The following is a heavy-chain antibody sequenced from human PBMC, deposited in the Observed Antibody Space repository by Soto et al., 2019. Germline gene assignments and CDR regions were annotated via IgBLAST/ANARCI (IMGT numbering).Heavy chain of an antibody. V-gene: IGHV3-21*01. J-gene: IGHJ4*02. CDR1: GFTFSSYS. D-gene: IGHD3-10*01. CDR3: ARARGITMVRGVGFDY. Sequence: EVQLVESGGGLVKPGGSLRLSCAASGFTFSSYSMNWVRQAPGKGLEWVSSISSSSSYIYYADSVKGRFTISRDNAKNPLYLQMNSLRAEDTAVYYCARARGITMVRGVGFDYWGQGTLVTVSS. CDR2: ISSSSSYI.